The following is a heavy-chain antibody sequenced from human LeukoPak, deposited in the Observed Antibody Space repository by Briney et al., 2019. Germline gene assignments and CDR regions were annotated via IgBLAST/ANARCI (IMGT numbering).Heavy chain of an antibody. V-gene: IGHV1-69*02. Sequence: ASVKVSCKASGGTFSSYTISWVRQAPGQGLEWMGRIIPILGIANYAQKFQGRVTITADKSTSTAYMELSSLRSEDTAVYYCARGGTYYYGSGSYYIENDAFDIWGQGTIVTVSS. CDR1: GGTFSSYT. J-gene: IGHJ3*02. CDR2: IIPILGIA. CDR3: ARGGTYYYGSGSYYIENDAFDI. D-gene: IGHD3-10*01.